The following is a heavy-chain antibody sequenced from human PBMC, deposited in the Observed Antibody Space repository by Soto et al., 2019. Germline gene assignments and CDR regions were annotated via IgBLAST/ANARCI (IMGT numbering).Heavy chain of an antibody. CDR3: ARPSDYYDSSGYYYQTPFDY. D-gene: IGHD3-22*01. J-gene: IGHJ4*02. CDR1: GYTFTGYY. Sequence: ASVKVSCKASGYTFTGYYMHWVRQAPGQGLEWMGWINPNSGGTNYAQKFQGRVTMTRDTSMSTAYMELSRLRSDDTAVYYCARPSDYYDSSGYYYQTPFDYWGQGTLVTVSS. V-gene: IGHV1-2*02. CDR2: INPNSGGT.